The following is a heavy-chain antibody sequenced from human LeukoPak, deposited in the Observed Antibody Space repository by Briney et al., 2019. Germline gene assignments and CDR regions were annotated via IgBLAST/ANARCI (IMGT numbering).Heavy chain of an antibody. D-gene: IGHD1-26*01. J-gene: IGHJ4*02. CDR2: IYSGGRT. Sequence: PGGSLRLSCAVSGFTVSNNYTNWVRQAPGKGLEWVSIIYSGGRTYYADSAKGRFTISRDIFKNTVYLQMNSLRAGDTAVYYCAREGATTAFDYWGQGTLVTVSS. CDR3: AREGATTAFDY. V-gene: IGHV3-53*01. CDR1: GFTVSNNY.